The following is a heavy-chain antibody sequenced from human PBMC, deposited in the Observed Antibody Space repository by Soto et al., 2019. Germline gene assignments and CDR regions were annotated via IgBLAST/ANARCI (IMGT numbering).Heavy chain of an antibody. D-gene: IGHD3-22*01. V-gene: IGHV3-9*01. CDR1: GFTFDDYA. Sequence: LRLSCAASGFTFDDYAMHWVRQAPGKGLEWVSGISWNSGSIGYADSVKGRFTISRDNAKNSLYLQMNSLRAEDTALYYCAKEGEDSGYTNYYGMDVWGQGTTVTV. CDR3: AKEGEDSGYTNYYGMDV. CDR2: ISWNSGSI. J-gene: IGHJ6*02.